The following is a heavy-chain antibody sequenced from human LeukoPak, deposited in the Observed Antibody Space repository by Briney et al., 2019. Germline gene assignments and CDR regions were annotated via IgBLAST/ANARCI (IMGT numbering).Heavy chain of an antibody. J-gene: IGHJ6*02. CDR2: IKQDGSET. CDR1: GFTFSNYW. V-gene: IGHV3-7*05. Sequence: GGSLRLSCTASGFTFSNYWMSWVRRTPEKGRKWVANIKQDGSETVYVDSVKGRFTISRDNAQSSLYLQMNSLRAEDTAVYYCARDPYSSSWSYGMDVWGQGTAVTVSS. CDR3: ARDPYSSSWSYGMDV. D-gene: IGHD6-13*01.